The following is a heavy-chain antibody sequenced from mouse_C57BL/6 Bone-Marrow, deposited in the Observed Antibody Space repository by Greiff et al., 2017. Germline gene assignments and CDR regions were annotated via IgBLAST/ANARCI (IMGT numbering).Heavy chain of an antibody. D-gene: IGHD1-1*01. Sequence: EVQLQESGPGLVKPSQSLSLTCSVTGYSITSGYYWNWIRPFPGNKLAWMGYISYDGSHNYNPSLKNRNSITRDTSKNQLFLKWKSGTTEDTATYYGASRYYGSTYWYFEVWGTGTTGTVSS. V-gene: IGHV3-6*01. CDR3: ASRYYGSTYWYFEV. CDR1: GYSITSGYY. CDR2: ISYDGSH. J-gene: IGHJ1*03.